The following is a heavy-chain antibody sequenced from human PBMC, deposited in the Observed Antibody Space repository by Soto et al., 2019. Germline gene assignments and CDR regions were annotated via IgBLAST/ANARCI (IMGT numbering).Heavy chain of an antibody. D-gene: IGHD6-19*01. CDR1: GFTFDDYT. CDR3: ATSRSGPFDY. Sequence: PGGSLRLSCAASGFTFDDYTMHWVRQAPGKGLEWVSLISWDGGSTYYADSVKGRFTISRDNSKNSLYLQMNSLRTEDTALYYCATSRSGPFDYWGQGTLVTVSS. J-gene: IGHJ4*02. V-gene: IGHV3-43*01. CDR2: ISWDGGST.